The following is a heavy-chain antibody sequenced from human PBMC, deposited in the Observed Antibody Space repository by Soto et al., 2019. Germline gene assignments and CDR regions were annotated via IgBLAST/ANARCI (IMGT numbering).Heavy chain of an antibody. CDR1: GGSFSGYY. CDR2: INHSGTI. V-gene: IGHV4-34*01. CDR3: ARADRTLVTSYSLDV. D-gene: IGHD2-21*02. J-gene: IGHJ6*02. Sequence: KTSETLSLTCAVYGGSFSGYYWTWIRQPPGKGLEWIGEINHSGTINFNPSLKSRLTISLDTSKKHFPLKLSSVTDADTAAYYCARADRTLVTSYSLDVWGQGTTVTVSS.